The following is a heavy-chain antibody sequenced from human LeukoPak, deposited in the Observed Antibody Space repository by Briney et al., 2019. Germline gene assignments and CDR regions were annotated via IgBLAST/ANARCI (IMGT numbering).Heavy chain of an antibody. CDR3: ARIAAGYYFDY. CDR2: IDWDDDK. J-gene: IGHJ4*02. D-gene: IGHD6-13*01. Sequence: SGPALVKPTQTLTLTCTFSGFSLSTSGMRVSWIRQPPGKALEWLARIDWDDDKFYSTSLETRLTISKDTSKNQVVLTMTNMDPVDTATYYCARIAAGYYFDYWGQGTLVTVSS. CDR1: GFSLSTSGMR. V-gene: IGHV2-70*04.